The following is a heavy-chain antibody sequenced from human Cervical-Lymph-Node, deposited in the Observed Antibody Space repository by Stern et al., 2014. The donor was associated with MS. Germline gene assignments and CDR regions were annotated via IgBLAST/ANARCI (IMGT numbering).Heavy chain of an antibody. J-gene: IGHJ5*01. CDR2: IHHSGTT. D-gene: IGHD5-12*01. CDR1: GGSISNTNW. Sequence: QVQLQESGPGLVKPSGTLSLTCAVSGGSISNTNWWGWVRQTPEMGLEWIGEIHHSGTTNFSPALKSRVTMSVDKSKNHFSLEVKSVTAADTATYYCARVNSGYNWFDYWGKGALVTVSS. V-gene: IGHV4-4*02. CDR3: ARVNSGYNWFDY.